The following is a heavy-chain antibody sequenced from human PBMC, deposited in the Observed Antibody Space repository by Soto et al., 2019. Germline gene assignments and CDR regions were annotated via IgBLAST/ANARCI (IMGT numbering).Heavy chain of an antibody. V-gene: IGHV4-38-2*01. CDR3: ARVRTVGMSGSPGDP. J-gene: IGHJ5*02. CDR2: IYHTGTT. Sequence: SETLSLTCDVSGYAISSGFYWAWIRQPPGKRLEWIGNIYHTGTTYYNPSLKSRVTMSVDTSKNQFSLRLSSVTAADTAVFYCARVRTVGMSGSPGDPWGQGTLVTVSS. CDR1: GYAISSGFY. D-gene: IGHD3-10*01.